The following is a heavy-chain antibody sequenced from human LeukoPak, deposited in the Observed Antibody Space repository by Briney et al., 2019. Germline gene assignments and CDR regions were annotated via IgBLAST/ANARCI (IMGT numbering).Heavy chain of an antibody. J-gene: IGHJ4*02. CDR2: IYYSGST. D-gene: IGHD2-2*03. CDR1: GDCISSSFYY. V-gene: IGHV4-39*07. CDR3: ARDGYLAVNY. Sequence: SETLSLTCTVSGDCISSSFYYWGWIRQPPGKGLEWIGSIYYSGSTYYNPSLKRRVTISVDTSKNHFSLKLSSVTAADTAVYYCARDGYLAVNYWGQGTLVTVSS.